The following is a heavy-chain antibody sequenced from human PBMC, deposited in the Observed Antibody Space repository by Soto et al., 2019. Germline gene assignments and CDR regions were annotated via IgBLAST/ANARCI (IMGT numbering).Heavy chain of an antibody. V-gene: IGHV3-48*01. CDR3: AKIYVSSGWYPHFDH. CDR1: GFTFSSYS. Sequence: PGGSLRLSCAASGFTFSSYSMNWVRQAPGKGLEWVSYISSSSSTIYYADSVKGRFTISRDNAKNSLYLQMNTLRAEDTAIYYCAKIYVSSGWYPHFDHWGQGTLDTVSS. D-gene: IGHD6-19*01. CDR2: ISSSSSTI. J-gene: IGHJ4*02.